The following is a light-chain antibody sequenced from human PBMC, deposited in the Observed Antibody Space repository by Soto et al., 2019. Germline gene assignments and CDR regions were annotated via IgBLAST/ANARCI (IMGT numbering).Light chain of an antibody. CDR2: GVS. V-gene: IGKV3-20*01. CDR3: QQYNNWPA. J-gene: IGKJ1*01. Sequence: EIVLTHSPGTLSLSPGERATISCSASQSVTSYLGWYQQKPGQSPRLLIYGVSSRATGIPDRFSGSGSGTDFTLTISRLEPEDFAVYYCQQYNNWPAFGQGTKVDIK. CDR1: QSVTSY.